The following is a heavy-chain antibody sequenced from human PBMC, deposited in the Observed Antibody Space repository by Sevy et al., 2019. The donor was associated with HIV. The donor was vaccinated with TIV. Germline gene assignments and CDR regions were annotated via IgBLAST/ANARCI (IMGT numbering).Heavy chain of an antibody. CDR3: ARRDYYGYSDS. CDR2: IYYSGSA. J-gene: IGHJ4*02. V-gene: IGHV4-39*01. Sequence: SETLSLTCTVSGGSISSSNYYWGWIRQPPGKGLGCIGTIYYSGSAYYNSSLKSRVTIFIDTSNNQFSLRLSSVTAADTAVYYCARRDYYGYSDSWGQGTLVTVSS. CDR1: GGSISSSNYY. D-gene: IGHD3-3*01.